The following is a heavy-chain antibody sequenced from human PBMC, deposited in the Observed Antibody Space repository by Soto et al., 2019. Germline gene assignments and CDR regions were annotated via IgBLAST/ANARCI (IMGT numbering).Heavy chain of an antibody. J-gene: IGHJ5*02. D-gene: IGHD3-3*01. CDR1: GGSISSYY. V-gene: IGHV4-59*01. CDR3: ARDLGDFWSGGRSYNWFDP. Sequence: SETLSLTCTVSGGSISSYYWSWIRQPPGKGLEWIGYIYYSGSTNYNPSLKSRVTISVDTSKNQFSLKLSSVTAADTAVYYCARDLGDFWSGGRSYNWFDPWGQGTLVTVSS. CDR2: IYYSGST.